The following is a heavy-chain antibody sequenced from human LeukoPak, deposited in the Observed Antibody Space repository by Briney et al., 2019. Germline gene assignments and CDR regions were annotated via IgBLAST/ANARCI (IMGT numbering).Heavy chain of an antibody. D-gene: IGHD6-19*01. CDR2: INPNSGDT. CDR1: GYIFTGYY. CDR3: ARDLRTVTVAGLGVFDI. J-gene: IGHJ3*02. V-gene: IGHV1-2*02. Sequence: ASVKVSCKASGYIFTGYYMHWVRQAPGQGLEWMGWINPNSGDTNYAQKFQGRVTMNRDMSTSTIYLELTSLRSDDTAFYYCARDLRTVTVAGLGVFDIWGQGTIVSVSS.